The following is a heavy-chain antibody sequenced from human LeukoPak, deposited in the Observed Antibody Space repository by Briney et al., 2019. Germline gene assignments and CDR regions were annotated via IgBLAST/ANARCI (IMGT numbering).Heavy chain of an antibody. Sequence: GGSLRLSCAASGFTFSSYAMTWVRRAPGKGLEWVSAISSGGGYIYYGDSVKGRFTSSRDNSESTLYLQMNNLRAEDTAVYYCAKNRGTGMAFYDHWGQGTQVTVSS. J-gene: IGHJ4*02. V-gene: IGHV3-23*01. CDR1: GFTFSSYA. CDR3: AKNRGTGMAFYDH. D-gene: IGHD5-18*01. CDR2: ISSGGGYI.